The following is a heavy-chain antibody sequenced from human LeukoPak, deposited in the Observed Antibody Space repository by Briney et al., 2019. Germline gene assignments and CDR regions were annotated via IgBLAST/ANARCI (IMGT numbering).Heavy chain of an antibody. CDR2: IYYSGST. V-gene: IGHV4-39*07. J-gene: IGHJ6*02. D-gene: IGHD5-18*01. CDR3: ARADRYSYVYGMDV. CDR1: GGSISSSSNY. Sequence: SETLSLTCTVSGGSISSSSNYWGWIRQPPGKGLEWIGSIYYSGSTYYNPSLKSRVTISVDTSKNQFSLKLSSVTAADTAVYYCARADRYSYVYGMDVWGQGTTVTVSS.